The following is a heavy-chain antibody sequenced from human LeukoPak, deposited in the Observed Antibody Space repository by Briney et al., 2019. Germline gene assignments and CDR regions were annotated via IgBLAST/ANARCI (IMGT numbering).Heavy chain of an antibody. CDR3: AKCARTPEGGSGWCNWFDT. V-gene: IGHV3-23*01. CDR1: GCTFGNYA. Sequence: PGGSLRLSCAASGCTFGNYAMNWVCQAPAKGLEWVSSLSSSGGNPNYADSVKGRFTISRDNFKNTLFMQMNSLRAEDTTLYACAKCARTPEGGSGWCNWFDTWGQGTQVTVSS. CDR2: LSSSGGNP. D-gene: IGHD3-3*01. J-gene: IGHJ5*02.